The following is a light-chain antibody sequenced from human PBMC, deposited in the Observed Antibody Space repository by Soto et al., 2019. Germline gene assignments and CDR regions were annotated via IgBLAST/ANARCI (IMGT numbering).Light chain of an antibody. CDR1: SSDVGGYNY. CDR3: NSYTSSSTFV. CDR2: EVS. V-gene: IGLV2-14*01. Sequence: QSALTQPASVSGSPGQSITISCTGTSSDVGGYNYVSWYQHHPGKAPEPMMYEVSNRPSGVSNRFSGSRSGNTASLTISGLQSEDEAEYYCNSYTSSSTFVFGTGTKVTVL. J-gene: IGLJ1*01.